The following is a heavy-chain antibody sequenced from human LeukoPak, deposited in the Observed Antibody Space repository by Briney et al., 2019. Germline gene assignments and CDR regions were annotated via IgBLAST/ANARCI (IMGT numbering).Heavy chain of an antibody. CDR1: GYTFTSYD. D-gene: IGHD6-13*01. V-gene: IGHV1-8*01. J-gene: IGHJ4*02. CDR3: AKTKLSSSWENYFDY. CDR2: MNPNSGNT. Sequence: GASVKVSCKASGYTFTSYDINWVRQATRQGLEWMGWMNPNSGNTGYAQKFQGRVTMTRNTSISTAYMELSSLRSEDTAVYYCAKTKLSSSWENYFDYWGQGTLVTVSS.